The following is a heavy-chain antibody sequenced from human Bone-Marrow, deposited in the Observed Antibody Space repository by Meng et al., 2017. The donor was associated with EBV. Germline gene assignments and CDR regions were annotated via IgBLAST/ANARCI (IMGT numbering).Heavy chain of an antibody. CDR3: VGAHYGDSSGYYYAY. D-gene: IGHD3-22*01. CDR1: GGSIIRRNL. J-gene: IGHJ4*02. Sequence: VHLCAPRSCPGNPSGSLSLTGSLSGGSIIRRNLWSWVRQPPGKGLEWIGEIYHSGSTNYNPSLKSRVTISVDKSKNQFSLKLSSVAAADTAVYYCVGAHYGDSSGYYYAYWGQGTLVTVSS. CDR2: IYHSGST. V-gene: IGHV4-4*02.